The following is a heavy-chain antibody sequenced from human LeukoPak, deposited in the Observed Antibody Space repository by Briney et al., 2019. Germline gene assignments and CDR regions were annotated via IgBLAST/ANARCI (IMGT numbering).Heavy chain of an antibody. CDR2: INHSGGT. CDR1: GDSFNDYY. Sequence: SETLSLTCTLYGDSFNDYYWSWIRQPPGKGLEWIGEINHSGGTHYNPSLWSRLTISIDTSKHQFSLQVTSVTAADTGVYFCARVSDIMISFGGAISYFDNWGQGALVTVS. D-gene: IGHD3-16*02. J-gene: IGHJ4*02. V-gene: IGHV4-34*01. CDR3: ARVSDIMISFGGAISYFDN.